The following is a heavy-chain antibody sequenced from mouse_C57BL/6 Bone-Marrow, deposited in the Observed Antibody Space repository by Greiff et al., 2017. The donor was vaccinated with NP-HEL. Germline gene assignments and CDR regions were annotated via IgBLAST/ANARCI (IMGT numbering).Heavy chain of an antibody. CDR2: IDPSDSYT. CDR1: GYTFTSYW. CDR3: ARKDSITTVVAPYWYFDV. D-gene: IGHD1-1*01. V-gene: IGHV1-50*01. J-gene: IGHJ1*03. Sequence: QVQLKQSGAELVKPGASVKLSCKASGYTFTSYWMQWVKQRPGQGLEWIGEIDPSDSYTNYNQKFKGKATLTVDTSSSTAYMQLSSLTSEDSAVYYCARKDSITTVVAPYWYFDVWGTGTTVTVSS.